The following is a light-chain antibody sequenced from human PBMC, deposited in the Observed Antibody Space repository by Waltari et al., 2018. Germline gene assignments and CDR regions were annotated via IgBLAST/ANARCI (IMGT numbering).Light chain of an antibody. CDR3: QQYGTF. J-gene: IGKJ5*01. CDR1: QSVSSTY. CDR2: AAS. V-gene: IGKV3-20*01. Sequence: EIVLTQSPGTLSLSPGERATLSCRASQSVSSTYLAWYQHKPGQAPRLLIYAASSRATGIPDRFSGSGSGTDFTLTISRLEPEDFAVYYCQQYGTFFGQGTRLEIK.